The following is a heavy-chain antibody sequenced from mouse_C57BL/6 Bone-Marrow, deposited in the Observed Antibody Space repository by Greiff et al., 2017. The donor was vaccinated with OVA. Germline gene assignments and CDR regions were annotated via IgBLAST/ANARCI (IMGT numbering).Heavy chain of an antibody. V-gene: IGHV5-6*01. Sequence: EVKLMESGGDLVKPGGSLKLSCAASGFTFSSYGMSWVRQTPDKRLEWVATISSGGSYTYYPDSVKGRFTISRDNAKNTLYLQMSSLKSEDTAMYYCARQSVYPFDYWGQGTTLTVSS. CDR2: ISSGGSYT. CDR1: GFTFSSYG. J-gene: IGHJ2*01. D-gene: IGHD2-1*01. CDR3: ARQSVYPFDY.